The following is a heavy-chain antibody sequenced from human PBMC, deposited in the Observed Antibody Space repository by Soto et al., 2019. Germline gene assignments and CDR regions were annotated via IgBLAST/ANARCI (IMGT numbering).Heavy chain of an antibody. D-gene: IGHD3-10*01. J-gene: IGHJ5*02. Sequence: GGSLRLSCAASGFTFSSYAMSWARQAPGKGLEWVSAISGSGGSTYYADSVKGRFTISRDNSKNTLYLQLNSLRAKDTAVYYCAGGKGSSIIYWFDPWGQGTLVAV. CDR3: AGGKGSSIIYWFDP. CDR2: ISGSGGST. CDR1: GFTFSSYA. V-gene: IGHV3-23*01.